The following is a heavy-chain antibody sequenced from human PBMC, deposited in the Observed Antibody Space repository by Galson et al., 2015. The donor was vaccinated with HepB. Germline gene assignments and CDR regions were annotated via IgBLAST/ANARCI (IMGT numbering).Heavy chain of an antibody. CDR2: ISYDGRNN. D-gene: IGHD6-19*01. CDR3: ARHSGHISGWYTGRGGFDS. CDR1: GSTLSKYE. Sequence: SLRLSCADSGSTLSKYEMHWVRQAPGKGLEWVAVISYDGRNNHHADSVKGRFTISRDNSRNTLYLQMNSLRPEDTAVYYCARHSGHISGWYTGRGGFDSWGQGTPVTVSA. J-gene: IGHJ4*02. V-gene: IGHV3-30*03.